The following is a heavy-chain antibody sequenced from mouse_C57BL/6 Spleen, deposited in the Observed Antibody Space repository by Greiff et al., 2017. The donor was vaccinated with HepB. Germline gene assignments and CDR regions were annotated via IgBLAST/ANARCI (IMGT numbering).Heavy chain of an antibody. CDR3: ARIPGDYDDGFDV. CDR1: GYTFTSYW. CDR2: IHPNSGST. V-gene: IGHV1-64*01. J-gene: IGHJ1*03. D-gene: IGHD2-4*01. Sequence: VKLQQPGAELVKPGASVKLSCKASGYTFTSYWMHWVKQRPGQGLEWIGMIHPNSGSTNYNEKFKSKATLTVDKSSSTAYMQLSSLTSEDSAVYYCARIPGDYDDGFDVWGTGTTVTVSS.